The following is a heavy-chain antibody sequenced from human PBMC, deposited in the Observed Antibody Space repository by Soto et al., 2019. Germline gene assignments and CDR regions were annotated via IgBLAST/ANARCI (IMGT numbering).Heavy chain of an antibody. CDR1: GLTFSIYW. CDR2: IKQDGSEK. CDR3: AKPHDYNSPGNFFDL. V-gene: IGHV3-7*01. Sequence: EVQLVESGGGLVQPGESLRLSCTASGLTFSIYWMSWVRQAPGKGLEWVPNIKQDGSEKNDVGSVKGRFTVSRENAENSVYLQMNSLRAEDTAVYYCAKPHDYNSPGNFFDLWGRGTLVTVSS. D-gene: IGHD1-20*01. J-gene: IGHJ2*01.